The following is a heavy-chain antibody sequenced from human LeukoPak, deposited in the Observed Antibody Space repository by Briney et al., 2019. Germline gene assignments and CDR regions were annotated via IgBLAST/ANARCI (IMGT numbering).Heavy chain of an antibody. CDR2: MNPNSGNT. V-gene: IGHV1-8*03. CDR3: ARGEAVAGTGDY. Sequence: ASVKVSCKASGYTFTSYDINWVRQATGQGLEWMGWMNPNSGNTGYAQQFQGRVTITRNTSISTAYMELSSLRSEDTAVYYCARGEAVAGTGDYWGQGTLVAVSS. D-gene: IGHD6-19*01. J-gene: IGHJ4*02. CDR1: GYTFTSYD.